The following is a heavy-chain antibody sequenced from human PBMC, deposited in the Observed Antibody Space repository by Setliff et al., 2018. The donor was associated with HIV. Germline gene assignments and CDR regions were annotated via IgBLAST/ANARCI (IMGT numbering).Heavy chain of an antibody. J-gene: IGHJ6*02. Sequence: GGSLRLSCAASGFNFSSHTMNWIRQAPGKGLEWVSSISSTGTYIYYADSMKGRFTISRDNAKNPLYLEIKSLRTEDTAVYYCVKDAHYFDNSGNYDYGLDVWGQGTTVTVSS. CDR2: ISSTGTYI. D-gene: IGHD3-22*01. V-gene: IGHV3-21*04. CDR3: VKDAHYFDNSGNYDYGLDV. CDR1: GFNFSSHT.